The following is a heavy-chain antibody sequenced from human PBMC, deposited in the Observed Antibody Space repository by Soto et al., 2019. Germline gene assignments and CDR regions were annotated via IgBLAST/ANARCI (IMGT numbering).Heavy chain of an antibody. J-gene: IGHJ5*02. CDR2: INHSGST. CDR3: ARVGYVGNWFDP. V-gene: IGHV4-34*01. CDR1: GGSFSGYY. D-gene: IGHD5-18*01. Sequence: PSATLSLTCAVYGGSFSGYYWSWIRQPPGKGLEWIGEINHSGSTNYNPSLKSRVTISVDTSKNQFSLKLSSVTAADTAVYYCARVGYVGNWFDPWGQGTLVTVSS.